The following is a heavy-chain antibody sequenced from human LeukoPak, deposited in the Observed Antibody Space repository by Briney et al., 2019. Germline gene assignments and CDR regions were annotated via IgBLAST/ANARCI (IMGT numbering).Heavy chain of an antibody. J-gene: IGHJ4*02. V-gene: IGHV4-39*01. CDR3: ARSNVVVVATDFDY. D-gene: IGHD2-15*01. CDR1: GGSISSSSYY. Sequence: SETLSLTCTVSGGSISSSSYYWGWLRQPPGKGLEWIGSIYYSGSTYYNPSLKSRVTISVDTSKNQFSLKLSSVTAADTVVYYCARSNVVVVATDFDYWGQGTLVTVSS. CDR2: IYYSGST.